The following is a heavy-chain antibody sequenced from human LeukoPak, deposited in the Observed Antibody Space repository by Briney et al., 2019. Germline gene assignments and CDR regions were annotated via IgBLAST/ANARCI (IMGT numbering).Heavy chain of an antibody. CDR1: GFTFSSYA. J-gene: IGHJ4*02. Sequence: PGGSLRLPCAASGFTFSSYAMSWVRQAPGKGLEWVSAISGSGGSTYYADSVKGRFTISRDNSKNTLYLQMNSLRAEDTAVYYCAKIVMEYCSSTSCSSDYWGQGTLVTVSS. D-gene: IGHD2-2*01. CDR2: ISGSGGST. CDR3: AKIVMEYCSSTSCSSDY. V-gene: IGHV3-23*01.